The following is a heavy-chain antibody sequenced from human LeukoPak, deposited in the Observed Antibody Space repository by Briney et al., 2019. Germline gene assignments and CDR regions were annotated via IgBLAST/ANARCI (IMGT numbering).Heavy chain of an antibody. D-gene: IGHD6-13*01. Sequence: GGSLRLSCAASGFTFSSYAMSWVRQAPGKGLEWVSAISLSGGSTDYADSVKGRFTISRKNSKNTLYLQMNSLRDEDTAEYYCAKVGSHSSSWIPFDYWGQGTLVTVSS. J-gene: IGHJ4*02. CDR2: ISLSGGST. V-gene: IGHV3-23*01. CDR1: GFTFSSYA. CDR3: AKVGSHSSSWIPFDY.